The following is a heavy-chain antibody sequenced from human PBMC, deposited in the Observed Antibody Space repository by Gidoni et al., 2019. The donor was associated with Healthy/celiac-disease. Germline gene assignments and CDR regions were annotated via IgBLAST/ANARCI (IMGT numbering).Heavy chain of an antibody. Sequence: QVQLQESGPGLVKPSQTLSLTCTVSGGSISSGGYYWSWIRQHPGKGLEWIGYIYYSGSTYYNPSLKSPVTISVDTSKNQFSLKLSSVTAADTAVYYCARAPRRVAARPGEVDYWGQGTLVTVSS. CDR1: GGSISSGGYY. J-gene: IGHJ4*02. D-gene: IGHD6-6*01. CDR3: ARAPRRVAARPGEVDY. CDR2: IYYSGST. V-gene: IGHV4-31*01.